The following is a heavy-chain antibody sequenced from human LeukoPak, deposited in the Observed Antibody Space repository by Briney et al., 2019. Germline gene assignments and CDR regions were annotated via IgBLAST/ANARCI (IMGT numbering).Heavy chain of an antibody. CDR1: GGSISSYY. Sequence: SETLSLTCTVSGGSISSYYWSWIRQPPGKGLEWIGYIHYSGGITYYNPSPKSRVTISVDTSKNQFSLKLTSVTAADTAMYYCTRNLDRFDSWGQGTLVTVSS. CDR3: TRNLDRFDS. V-gene: IGHV4-59*12. CDR2: IHYSGGIT. J-gene: IGHJ5*01. D-gene: IGHD3/OR15-3a*01.